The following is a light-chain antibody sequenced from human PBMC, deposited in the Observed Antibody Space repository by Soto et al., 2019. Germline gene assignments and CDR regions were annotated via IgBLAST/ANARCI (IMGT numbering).Light chain of an antibody. CDR2: GAS. J-gene: IGKJ1*01. V-gene: IGKV3-15*01. CDR3: HQYNNFWT. Sequence: IVVTQSPTTLSLSSGERVTLSFRASQSVSSRLAWYHQKPGQSPRLLIYGASTRATGIPARFSGSGSGTEFTLTISSLQSEDFGLYYCHQYNNFWTFGQGTKVDIK. CDR1: QSVSSR.